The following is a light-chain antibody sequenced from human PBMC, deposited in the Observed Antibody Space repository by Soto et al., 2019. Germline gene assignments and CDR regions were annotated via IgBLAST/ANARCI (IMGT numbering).Light chain of an antibody. CDR1: QSIVRW. Sequence: DIQMTQSPSTLSASVGDRVTITCRASQSIVRWLAWYQQKPGRAPKLLIYDASSLESGVPSRFSGSGSGTEFTLTISSLQPDDFATSYCQQYNSYLLTFGGGTKVDI. CDR3: QQYNSYLLT. V-gene: IGKV1-5*01. CDR2: DAS. J-gene: IGKJ4*01.